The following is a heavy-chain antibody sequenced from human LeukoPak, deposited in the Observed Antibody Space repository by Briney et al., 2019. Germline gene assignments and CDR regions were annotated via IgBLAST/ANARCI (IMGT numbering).Heavy chain of an antibody. V-gene: IGHV3-30-3*01. D-gene: IGHD1-1*01. J-gene: IGHJ4*02. CDR3: VRDGWNDDY. CDR2: ISYDGSNK. CDR1: GFTFSSYA. Sequence: PGGSLRLSCAASGFTFSSYAMHWVRQAPGKGLEWVAVISYDGSNKYYADSVKGRFTISRDNSKNTLYLQMNSLRAEDTAVYYCVRDGWNDDYWGQGTLVTVSS.